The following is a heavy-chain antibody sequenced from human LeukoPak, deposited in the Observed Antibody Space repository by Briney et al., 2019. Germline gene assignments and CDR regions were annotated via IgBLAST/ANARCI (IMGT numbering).Heavy chain of an antibody. D-gene: IGHD2-2*01. CDR1: GFTFSSYA. Sequence: SGGSLRLSCAASGFTFSSYAMSWVRQAPGKGLEWVSAISGSGGSTYYADSVKGRFTISRDNSKNTLYLQMNSLRAEDTAVYYCSSGIVVVPAAIDYFDYWGQGTLVTVSS. CDR2: ISGSGGST. CDR3: SSGIVVVPAAIDYFDY. J-gene: IGHJ4*02. V-gene: IGHV3-23*01.